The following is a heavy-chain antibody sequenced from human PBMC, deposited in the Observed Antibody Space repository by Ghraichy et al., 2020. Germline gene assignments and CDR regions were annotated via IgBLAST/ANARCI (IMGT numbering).Heavy chain of an antibody. Sequence: GESLNISCAASGFTFSSYAMSWVRQAPGKGLEWVSAISGSGGSTYYADSVKGRFTISRDNSKNTLYLQMNSLRAEDTAVYYCAKDGVEVAGAFDIWGQGTMVTVSS. J-gene: IGHJ3*02. CDR2: ISGSGGST. CDR1: GFTFSSYA. CDR3: AKDGVEVAGAFDI. V-gene: IGHV3-23*01. D-gene: IGHD2-15*01.